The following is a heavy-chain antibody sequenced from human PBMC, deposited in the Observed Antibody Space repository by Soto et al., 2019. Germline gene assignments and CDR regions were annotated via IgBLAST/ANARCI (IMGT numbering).Heavy chain of an antibody. V-gene: IGHV3-30-3*01. D-gene: IGHD2-8*02. CDR3: AMYSSATGGQYWAFYFLDA. J-gene: IGHJ5*02. CDR2: ISYDGTNK. Sequence: SLSLSCEGTQVHYSLSPMRWVRQATGKGPEWVALISYDGTNKFYADSVKGRFTISRDNSKSTLYLQVDSLRPEDAAAYYCAMYSSATGGQYWAFYFLDAWGQGTLVTVSS. CDR1: QVHYSLSP.